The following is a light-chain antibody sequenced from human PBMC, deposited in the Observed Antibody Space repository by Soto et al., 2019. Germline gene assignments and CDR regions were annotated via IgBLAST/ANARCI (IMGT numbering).Light chain of an antibody. CDR2: SSD. J-gene: IGLJ2*01. CDR1: SSNIGSNT. CDR3: AALDDSLKGVL. Sequence: QSVLTQPPSASGTPGQRVTISCSGGSSNIGSNTVNWYQHLSGTAPKLLIYSSDQRPSGVPDRFSGSKSGTSASLAISGLQSEDEADYYCAALDDSLKGVLFGGGTKVTVL. V-gene: IGLV1-44*01.